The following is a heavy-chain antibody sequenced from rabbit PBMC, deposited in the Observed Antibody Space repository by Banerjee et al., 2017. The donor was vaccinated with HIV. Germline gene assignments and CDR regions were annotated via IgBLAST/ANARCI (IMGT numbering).Heavy chain of an antibody. D-gene: IGHD6-1*01. CDR2: IDVGSSGST. CDR3: ARDGLDHYGYFGL. Sequence: QQQLVESGGGLVQPEGSLTLTCTASGFSFNSSYYMCWVRQAPGKGLEWIGCIDVGSSGSTYYASWAKGRFTISKTSSTTVTLQMTSLTAADTATYFCARDGLDHYGYFGLWGQGTLVT. J-gene: IGHJ3*01. CDR1: GFSFNSSYY. V-gene: IGHV1S45*01.